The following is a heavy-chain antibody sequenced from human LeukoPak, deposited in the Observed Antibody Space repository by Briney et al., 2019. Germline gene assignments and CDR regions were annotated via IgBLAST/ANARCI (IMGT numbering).Heavy chain of an antibody. V-gene: IGHV4-38-2*02. CDR2: IHRSGNT. Sequence: SETLSLSCTVSGYSISSGYYWAWIRQPPGRRLEWIGTIHRSGNTNYKPSLKSRITISLDMSKNQLSLKVHSVTAADTAVYYCAREAGGDYYHTSDYSQRDSWGQGTLVTVSS. CDR3: AREAGGDYYHTSDYSQRDS. CDR1: GYSISSGYY. D-gene: IGHD3-22*01. J-gene: IGHJ4*02.